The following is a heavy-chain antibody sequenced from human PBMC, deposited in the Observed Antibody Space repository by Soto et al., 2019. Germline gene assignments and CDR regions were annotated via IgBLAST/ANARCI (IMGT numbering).Heavy chain of an antibody. CDR1: GFTFSNAW. D-gene: IGHD2-2*01. J-gene: IGHJ3*02. CDR2: IKSKTDGGTT. CDR3: PTDSSPKRLPAPMGNSFVI. V-gene: IGHV3-15*01. Sequence: GGSLRLSCAASGFTFSNAWMSWVRQAPGKGLEWVGRIKSKTDGGTTDYAAPVKGRFTISRDDSKNTLYLQMNSLKTEDTAVYYCPTDSSPKRLPAPMGNSFVIWGQATLPTAS.